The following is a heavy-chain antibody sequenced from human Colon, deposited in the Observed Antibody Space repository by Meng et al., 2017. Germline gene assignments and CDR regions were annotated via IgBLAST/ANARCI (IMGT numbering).Heavy chain of an antibody. Sequence: GESLKISCAASGFTFSSYAMHWVRQAPGKGLEWVAVISYDGSNKYYADSVKGRFTISRDNSKNTLYLQMNSLRAEDTAVYYCARAGYSYGYEEGFDYWGQGTLVTVSS. J-gene: IGHJ4*02. V-gene: IGHV3-30*01. CDR2: ISYDGSNK. CDR1: GFTFSSYA. CDR3: ARAGYSYGYEEGFDY. D-gene: IGHD5-18*01.